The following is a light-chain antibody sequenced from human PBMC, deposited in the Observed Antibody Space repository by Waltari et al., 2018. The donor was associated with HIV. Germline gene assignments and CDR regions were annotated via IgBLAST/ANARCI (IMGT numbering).Light chain of an antibody. CDR1: ASNIGAYY. CDR2: DNN. CDR3: GTWDASLSLAGV. J-gene: IGLJ3*02. V-gene: IGLV1-51*01. Sequence: QSALPQPPSVSAAPGQKVTISCSGSASNIGAYYVNWYQQFPGTPPKLIIFDNNHRHSGVPDRFSASKSGTSATLDITGLQTGDEADYYCGTWDASLSLAGVFGGGTKLTVL.